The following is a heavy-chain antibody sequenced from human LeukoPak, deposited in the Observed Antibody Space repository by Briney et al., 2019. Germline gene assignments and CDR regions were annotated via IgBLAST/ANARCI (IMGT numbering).Heavy chain of an antibody. J-gene: IGHJ4*02. V-gene: IGHV3-43*01. CDR1: GFTFDDYT. Sequence: GGSLRLSCAASGFTFDDYTMHWVRQAPGKGLEWVSLISWDGGSTYYADSVKGRFTISRDNSKNSLYLQMNSLRTEDTALYYCAKGRYDSSGYYFDNWGQGTLVTVSS. CDR2: ISWDGGST. CDR3: AKGRYDSSGYYFDN. D-gene: IGHD3-22*01.